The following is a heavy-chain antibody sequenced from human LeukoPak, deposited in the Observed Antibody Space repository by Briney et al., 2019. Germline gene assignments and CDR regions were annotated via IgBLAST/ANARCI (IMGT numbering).Heavy chain of an antibody. CDR2: ICYSGST. V-gene: IGHV4-39*02. CDR1: GGSISSSSYC. D-gene: IGHD4-17*01. J-gene: IGHJ4*02. CDR3: ARESGGYGDYQH. Sequence: SETLSLTCTVSGGSISSSSYCWGWIRQPPGKGLEWIGSICYSGSTFYNLSLKSRVTLSVDTSKNQFSLKLSSVTAADTAVYYCARESGGYGDYQHWGQGTLVTVSS.